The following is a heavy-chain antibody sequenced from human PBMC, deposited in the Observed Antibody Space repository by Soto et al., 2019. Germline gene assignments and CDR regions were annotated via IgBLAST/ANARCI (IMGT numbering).Heavy chain of an antibody. CDR1: RFIFRTYD. J-gene: IGHJ4*02. V-gene: IGHV3-23*01. CDR2: ISESGGST. D-gene: IGHD3-9*01. Sequence: PGGSMRRSCAARRFIFRTYDLSRGPQARGARVAGVSSISESGGSTDYADSVKGRFTISRDNSKETLYLRMSSLRSEDTAFFFKQKTAYDILTGYRRRTPGFHFDSWGQGTRVTVSS. CDR3: QKTAYDILTGYRRRTPGFHFDS.